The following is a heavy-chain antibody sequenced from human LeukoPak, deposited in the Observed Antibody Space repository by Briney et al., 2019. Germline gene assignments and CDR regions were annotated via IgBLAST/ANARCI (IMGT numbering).Heavy chain of an antibody. CDR1: GGSISSGGYY. J-gene: IGHJ4*02. CDR2: IYYSGST. CDR3: AILIYNWNDAFDY. Sequence: PSETLSLTCTVSGGSISSGGYYWSWIRQPPGKGLEWIGSIYYSGSTYYNPSLKSRVTISVDTSKNQFSLKLSSVTAADTAVYYCAILIYNWNDAFDYWGQGTLVTVSS. D-gene: IGHD1-1*01. V-gene: IGHV4-39*07.